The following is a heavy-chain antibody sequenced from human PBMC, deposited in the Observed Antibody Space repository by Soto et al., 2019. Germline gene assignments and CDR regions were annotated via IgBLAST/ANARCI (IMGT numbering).Heavy chain of an antibody. J-gene: IGHJ4*02. V-gene: IGHV1-69*13. CDR1: GGTFSSYA. Sequence: GASVNVSCKASGGTFSSYAISWVRQAPGQGLEWMGGIIPIFGTANYAQKFQGRVTITADESTSTAYMELSSLRSEDTAVYYCARYEIAVAGTFDYWGQGTLVTVSS. CDR3: ARYEIAVAGTFDY. D-gene: IGHD6-19*01. CDR2: IIPIFGTA.